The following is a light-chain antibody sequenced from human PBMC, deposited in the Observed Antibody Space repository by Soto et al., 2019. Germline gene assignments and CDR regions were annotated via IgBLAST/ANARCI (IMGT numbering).Light chain of an antibody. J-gene: IGKJ4*01. CDR3: QQRNNWPLLWT. Sequence: EIVLTQSPATLSLSPGERATISYRASQSVGSSLAWYQQKPGQAPRLLIYDTSNRATGIPARFSGSGSGTDFTLAISSLEPEDFAVYYCQQRNNWPLLWTFGGGTKVEIK. CDR1: QSVGSS. CDR2: DTS. V-gene: IGKV3-11*01.